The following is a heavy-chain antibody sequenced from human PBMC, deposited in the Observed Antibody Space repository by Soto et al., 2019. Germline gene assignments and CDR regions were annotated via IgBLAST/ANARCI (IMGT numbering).Heavy chain of an antibody. V-gene: IGHV1-18*01. CDR2: ISAYNGNT. J-gene: IGHJ5*02. Sequence: ASVKVSCKASGYTFTSYGISWVRQAPGQGLEWMGWISAYNGNTNYAQKLQGRVTMTTDTSTSTAYMELRSLRSDDTAVYYCAKASSGWYRFDPWGQGTLVTVSS. D-gene: IGHD6-19*01. CDR3: AKASSGWYRFDP. CDR1: GYTFTSYG.